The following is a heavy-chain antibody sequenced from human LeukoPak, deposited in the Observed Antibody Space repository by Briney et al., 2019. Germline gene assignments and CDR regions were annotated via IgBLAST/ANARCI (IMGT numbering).Heavy chain of an antibody. CDR2: INQDGSEE. D-gene: IGHD1-26*01. Sequence: GGSLRLSCAASGFTFSNYWMSWVRQAPGKGLEGVANINQDGSEEYYVDSVKGRFTVSRDNAKNSLYLQMNSLRAEDTAVYYCARDGRYISDYWGQGTLVIVSS. CDR3: ARDGRYISDY. CDR1: GFTFSNYW. V-gene: IGHV3-7*05. J-gene: IGHJ4*02.